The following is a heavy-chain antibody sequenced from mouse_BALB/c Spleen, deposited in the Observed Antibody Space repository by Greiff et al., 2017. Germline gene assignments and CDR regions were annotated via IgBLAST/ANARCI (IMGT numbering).Heavy chain of an antibody. CDR3: ARRGSTMTPFAY. Sequence: VQLQQSGAELAKPGASVKMSCKASGYTFTSYWMHWVKQRPGQGLEWIGYINPSTGYTEYNQKFKDKATLTADKSSSTAYMQLSSLTSEDSAVYYCARRGSTMTPFAYWGQGTLVTVSA. V-gene: IGHV1-7*01. J-gene: IGHJ3*01. CDR2: INPSTGYT. CDR1: GYTFTSYW. D-gene: IGHD2-4*01.